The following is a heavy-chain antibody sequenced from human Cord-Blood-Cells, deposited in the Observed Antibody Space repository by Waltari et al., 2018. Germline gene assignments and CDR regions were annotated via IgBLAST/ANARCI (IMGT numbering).Heavy chain of an antibody. CDR3: AKVEEGYGDYFDY. V-gene: IGHV3-30*18. Sequence: QVQLVEAGGCVVQPGRSLRLSCAASGFTFSSYGITWVRQAPGKGLEWVAVISYDGSNKYYADSVKGRFTISRDNSKNTLYLQMNSLRAEDTAVYYCAKVEEGYGDYFDYWGQGTLVTVSS. J-gene: IGHJ4*02. CDR2: ISYDGSNK. D-gene: IGHD4-17*01. CDR1: GFTFSSYG.